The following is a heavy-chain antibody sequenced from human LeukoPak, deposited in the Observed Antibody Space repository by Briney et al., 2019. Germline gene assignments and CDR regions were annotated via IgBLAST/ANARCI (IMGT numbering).Heavy chain of an antibody. CDR2: IYSGGST. Sequence: GGSLRLSCAASGFTVSSNYMSWVRQAPGKGLEWVSVIYSGGSTYYADSVKGRFTISRDNSKNTLYLQMNSLRAEDTAVYYCARPEAPGYYYGMDVWGQGTTVTVSS. V-gene: IGHV3-66*04. CDR1: GFTVSSNY. CDR3: ARPEAPGYYYGMDV. J-gene: IGHJ6*02.